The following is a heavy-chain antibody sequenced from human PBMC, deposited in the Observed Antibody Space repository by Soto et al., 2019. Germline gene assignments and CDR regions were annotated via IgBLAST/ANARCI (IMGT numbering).Heavy chain of an antibody. CDR2: ISSSSSYI. CDR1: GFTFSSYS. Sequence: EVQLVESGGGLVKPGGSLRLSCAASGFTFSSYSMNWVRQAPGKGLEWVSSISSSSSYIYYADSVKGRFTISRDNAKNSLYLQMNSLRAEDTAVYYCARDRRCSGGSCFDYWGREPWSPSPQ. CDR3: ARDRRCSGGSCFDY. V-gene: IGHV3-21*01. D-gene: IGHD2-15*01. J-gene: IGHJ4*02.